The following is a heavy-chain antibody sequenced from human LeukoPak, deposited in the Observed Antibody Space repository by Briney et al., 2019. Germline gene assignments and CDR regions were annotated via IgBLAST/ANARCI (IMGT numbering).Heavy chain of an antibody. CDR1: GFTSSRHW. J-gene: IGHJ4*02. D-gene: IGHD6-25*01. CDR2: IKEDASEE. V-gene: IGHV3-7*01. Sequence: GGSLRLSCAVSGFTSSRHWMSWVRQTPEKGLEWVANIKEDASEENYVDSVKGRFTISRDNAKNSLYLLMNSLRAEDTAVYYCAIAAGWELGYWGQGTLVTVSS. CDR3: AIAAGWELGY.